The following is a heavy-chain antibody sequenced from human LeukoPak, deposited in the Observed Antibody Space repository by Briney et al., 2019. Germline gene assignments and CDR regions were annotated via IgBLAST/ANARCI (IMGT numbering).Heavy chain of an antibody. CDR1: SGSITTYY. D-gene: IGHD5-24*01. CDR2: VYYSGST. CDR3: AGSDGYNSFDF. Sequence: SETLSLTGSISSGSITTYYWSWIRQPPGKGLEWIGYVYYSGSTTYNPSLQSRVTMSADTSKNQFSLKLSSVTAADTAVYYCAGSDGYNSFDFWGQGTLVTVPS. J-gene: IGHJ4*02. V-gene: IGHV4-59*01.